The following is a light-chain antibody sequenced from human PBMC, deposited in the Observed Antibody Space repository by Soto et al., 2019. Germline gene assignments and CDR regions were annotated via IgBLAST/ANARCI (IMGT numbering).Light chain of an antibody. Sequence: IVLTKSPGTLSLSPGERATLSRGASQSVSSNLAWDQQKPGQAPRLLRYGASTRANGIPARFSGSGSGTEFTLTISSLQSEAFAVYDGQQYNNWPPLTFGGGTKVDIK. CDR2: GAS. CDR3: QQYNNWPPLT. J-gene: IGKJ4*01. CDR1: QSVSSN. V-gene: IGKV3-15*01.